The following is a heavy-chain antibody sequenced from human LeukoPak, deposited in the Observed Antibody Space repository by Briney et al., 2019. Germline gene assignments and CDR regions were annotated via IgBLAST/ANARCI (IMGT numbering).Heavy chain of an antibody. D-gene: IGHD3-22*01. V-gene: IGHV1-46*01. CDR2: INPSGGST. CDR3: AIGYDSSGYEPPFDY. CDR1: GYTFTSYY. Sequence: ASVKVSCKASGYTFTSYYMHWVRQAPGQGLEWMGIINPSGGSTSYAQKFQGRVTMTRDTSISTAYMELSRLRSDDTAVYYCAIGYDSSGYEPPFDYWGQGTLVTVSS. J-gene: IGHJ4*02.